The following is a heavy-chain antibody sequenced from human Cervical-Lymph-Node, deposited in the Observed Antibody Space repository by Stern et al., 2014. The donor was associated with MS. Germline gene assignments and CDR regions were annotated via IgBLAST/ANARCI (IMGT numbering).Heavy chain of an antibody. CDR3: ARLTAAEGYYAMDV. Sequence: QVTLRESGPALVRPTQTLTLTCTFSGFSLTTTTMCVSWVRQPPGKALEWLARIDWDDDKYYTTSLKTRLTVSKDSSKNQVVLTMTNMDPVDTATYYCARLTAAEGYYAMDVWGQGTTVTVSS. CDR2: IDWDDDK. CDR1: GFSLTTTTMC. V-gene: IGHV2-70*15. D-gene: IGHD6-25*01. J-gene: IGHJ6*02.